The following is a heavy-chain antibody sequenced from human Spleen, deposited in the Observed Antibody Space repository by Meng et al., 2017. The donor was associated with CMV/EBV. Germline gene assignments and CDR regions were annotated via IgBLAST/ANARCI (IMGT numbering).Heavy chain of an antibody. CDR2: ISGSGANT. J-gene: IGHJ4*02. Sequence: GGSLKISCGASGFSFHNYAMSWVRQAPGKGLEWLSDISGSGANTNYAASVKGRFTISRDNSKSTLFLQMNSLRAEDTAVYYCAKIAKIVVVTGMYFDDWGQGTLVTVSS. CDR1: GFSFHNYA. CDR3: AKIAKIVVVTGMYFDD. D-gene: IGHD3-22*01. V-gene: IGHV3-23*01.